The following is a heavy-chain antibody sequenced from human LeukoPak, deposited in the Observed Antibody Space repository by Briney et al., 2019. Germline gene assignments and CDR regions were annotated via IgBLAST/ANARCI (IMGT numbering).Heavy chain of an antibody. CDR3: ARGRQGSGYYYMDV. CDR1: GYTFTSYG. D-gene: IGHD3-10*01. J-gene: IGHJ6*03. V-gene: IGHV1-18*01. Sequence: ASVKVSCKASGYTFTSYGISWVRQAPGQGLEWMGWISAYNGNTNYAQKLQGRVTMTTDTSTSTAYMELRSLRSEDTAVYYCARGRQGSGYYYMDVWGKGTTVTVSS. CDR2: ISAYNGNT.